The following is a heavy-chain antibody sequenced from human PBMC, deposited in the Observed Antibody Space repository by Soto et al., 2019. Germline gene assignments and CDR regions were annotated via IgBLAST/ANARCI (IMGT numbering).Heavy chain of an antibody. CDR2: IIPIFGTA. V-gene: IGHV1-69*13. Sequence: SVKVSCKASGGTFSSYAISWVRQAPGQGLEWMGGIIPIFGTANYAQKFQGRVTITADESTSTAYMELSSLRSEDTAVYYCARAPYYYDSSGYSLNWFDPWGRGTLVTVSS. CDR3: ARAPYYYDSSGYSLNWFDP. D-gene: IGHD3-22*01. CDR1: GGTFSSYA. J-gene: IGHJ5*02.